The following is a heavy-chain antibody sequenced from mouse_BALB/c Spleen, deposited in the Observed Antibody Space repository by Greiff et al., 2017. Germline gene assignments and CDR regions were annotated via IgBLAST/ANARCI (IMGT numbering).Heavy chain of an antibody. J-gene: IGHJ1*01. CDR2: IDPSDSET. CDR1: GYSFTSYW. CDR3: ARGGSYYGNYPRYFDV. Sequence: QVQLQQSGPQLVRPGASVKISCKASGYSFTSYWMHWVKQRPGQGLEWIGMIDPSDSETRLNQKFKDKATLTVDKSSSTAYMQLSSPTSEDSAVYYCARGGSYYGNYPRYFDVWGAGTTVTVSS. V-gene: IGHV1S127*01. D-gene: IGHD2-10*01.